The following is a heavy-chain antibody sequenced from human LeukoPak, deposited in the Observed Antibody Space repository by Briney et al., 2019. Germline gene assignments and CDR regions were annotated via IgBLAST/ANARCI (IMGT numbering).Heavy chain of an antibody. V-gene: IGHV4-59*13. CDR3: ARGGVYSGSFLLYFDH. CDR1: GGSISSYY. D-gene: IGHD1-26*01. Sequence: KPSETLSLTCTVSGGSISSYYWSWIRQPPGKGLEWIGYMFYSGSTNYNPSLKSRVTMSVDTSKSQFSLKLSSVTAADTAVYYCARGGVYSGSFLLYFDHWGQGTLVTVSS. J-gene: IGHJ4*02. CDR2: MFYSGST.